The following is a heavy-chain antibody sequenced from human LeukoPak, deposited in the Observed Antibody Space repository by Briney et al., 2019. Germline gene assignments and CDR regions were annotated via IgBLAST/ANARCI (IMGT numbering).Heavy chain of an antibody. D-gene: IGHD4-23*01. CDR3: ARDAHYGGAGY. CDR1: GFTFSNYN. Sequence: GGSLRLSCVASGFTFSNYNMNWVRQAPGKGLEWVSVIYSGGSTYYADSVKGRFTISRDNSKNTLYLQMNSLRAEDTAVYYCARDAHYGGAGYWGQGTLVTVSS. J-gene: IGHJ4*02. V-gene: IGHV3-53*01. CDR2: IYSGGST.